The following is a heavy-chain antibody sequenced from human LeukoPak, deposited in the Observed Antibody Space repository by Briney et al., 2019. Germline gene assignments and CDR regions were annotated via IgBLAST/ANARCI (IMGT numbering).Heavy chain of an antibody. CDR1: GGSFSGYY. D-gene: IGHD4-17*01. Sequence: SETLSLTCAVYGGSFSGYYWSWIRQPPGKGLEWIGEINHSGSTNYNPSLKSRVTISVDTSKNQFSLKLSSVTAADTAVYYCARAFGDYVSGDFDLWGRGTLVTVSS. CDR3: ARAFGDYVSGDFDL. V-gene: IGHV4-34*01. CDR2: INHSGST. J-gene: IGHJ2*01.